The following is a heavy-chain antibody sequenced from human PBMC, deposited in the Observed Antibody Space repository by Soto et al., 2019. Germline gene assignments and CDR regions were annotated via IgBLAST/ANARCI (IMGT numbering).Heavy chain of an antibody. D-gene: IGHD2-15*01. Sequence: XGSLRLSCISSGFTFRTYTMNWVRQAPGKGLDWVSGILGFSPYTFYAESVKGRFTISRDNAKNSLYLQMNSLRAEDTAVYYCARDRGYDAHDYYYNAMDVWAQGTTVTVSS. J-gene: IGHJ6*02. V-gene: IGHV3-21*01. CDR2: ILGFSPYT. CDR3: ARDRGYDAHDYYYNAMDV. CDR1: GFTFRTYT.